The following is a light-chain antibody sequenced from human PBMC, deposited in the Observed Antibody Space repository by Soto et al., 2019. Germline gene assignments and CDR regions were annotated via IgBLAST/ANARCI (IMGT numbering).Light chain of an antibody. Sequence: QSALTQPASVSGSPGQSITISCTGTSSDVGSYNLVSWYQQHPGKAPKLMIYEGSKRPSGVSNRFSGSKSGNTASLTISGLQAEDGADYYCCSYAGSHTVVFGGGTKLTVL. CDR2: EGS. J-gene: IGLJ2*01. V-gene: IGLV2-23*01. CDR1: SSDVGSYNL. CDR3: CSYAGSHTVV.